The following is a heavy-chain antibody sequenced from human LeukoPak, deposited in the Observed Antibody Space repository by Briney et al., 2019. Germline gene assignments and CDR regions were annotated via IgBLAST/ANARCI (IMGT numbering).Heavy chain of an antibody. CDR3: ARDPEQQPHFPSP. D-gene: IGHD6-13*01. J-gene: IGHJ4*02. CDR2: INPDSGGT. V-gene: IGHV1-2*02. CDR1: GYTFIGNY. Sequence: SVKVSCKASGYTFIGNYIHWVRQAPGQGLEWMGWINPDSGGTNYAQKFQGRVTMTRDTSISTAYMELSRLTSDDTAVYYCARDPEQQPHFPSPWGQGTLVTVSS.